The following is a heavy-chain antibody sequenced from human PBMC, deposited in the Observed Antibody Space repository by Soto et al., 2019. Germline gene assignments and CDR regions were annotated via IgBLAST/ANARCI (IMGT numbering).Heavy chain of an antibody. Sequence: RGSLVLGCTFSEFAFNNYGINWVRQAPGKGLEWVSSISKSDYTYYSDSVKGRFAISRDNAKSSVSLQMNTLRVEDTAVYYCAREDSIIIPAVSDFWGQGTMVTVSS. J-gene: IGHJ4*02. D-gene: IGHD2-2*01. V-gene: IGHV3-21*01. CDR3: AREDSIIIPAVSDF. CDR2: ISKSDYT. CDR1: EFAFNNYG.